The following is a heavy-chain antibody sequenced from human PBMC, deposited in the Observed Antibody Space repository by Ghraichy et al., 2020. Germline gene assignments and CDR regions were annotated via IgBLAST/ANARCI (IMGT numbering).Heavy chain of an antibody. V-gene: IGHV3-30*04. D-gene: IGHD5-24*01. J-gene: IGHJ4*02. CDR2: ISNDGSNK. CDR3: ARDGKGGYNDIDQ. CDR1: GFTFSTYA. Sequence: GGSLRLSCAASGFTFSTYAMHWVRQAPGKGLESMAVISNDGSNKYYADSVKGRFTISRDNSKNTLYLQMNSLRAEDTAVYYCARDGKGGYNDIDQWGQGTLVTVSS.